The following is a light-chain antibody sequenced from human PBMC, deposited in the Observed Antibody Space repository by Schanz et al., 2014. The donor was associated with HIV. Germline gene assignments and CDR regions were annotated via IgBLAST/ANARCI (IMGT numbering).Light chain of an antibody. V-gene: IGLV1-44*01. Sequence: QSVLTQPPSASGTPGQRVTISCSGSRSNIGRNTVNWYQQLPRTAPKLLIYSNNQRPSGVPDRFSGSKSGTSASLAISGLQSEDEADYYCAAWDDSLNGPMFGGGTKLTVL. CDR2: SNN. CDR1: RSNIGRNT. J-gene: IGLJ3*02. CDR3: AAWDDSLNGPM.